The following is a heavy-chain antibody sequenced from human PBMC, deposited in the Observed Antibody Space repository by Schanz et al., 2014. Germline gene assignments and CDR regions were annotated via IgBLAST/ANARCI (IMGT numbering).Heavy chain of an antibody. CDR3: KWELHVYYGMDV. Sequence: EVQLVESGGGLVQPGGSLRLSCAASRFTFSDYWMSWVRQAPGKGLEWLGRIQGGASAGTTDYAAPVKGRFTISRDDSKNTMYLQMNSLKTEDTAVYYCKWELHVYYGMDVWGQGTAVTVSS. CDR2: IQGGASAGTT. V-gene: IGHV3-15*01. J-gene: IGHJ6*02. D-gene: IGHD1-26*01. CDR1: RFTFSDYW.